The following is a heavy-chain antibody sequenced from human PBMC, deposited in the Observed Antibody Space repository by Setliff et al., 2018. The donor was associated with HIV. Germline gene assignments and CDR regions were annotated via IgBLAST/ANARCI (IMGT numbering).Heavy chain of an antibody. V-gene: IGHV4-59*11. Sequence: PSETLSLTCTVSGGSISSHYWSWIRQPPGKGLGWIGTIYHNGNTNYNPSLKSRVTISVDTSKNQFSLRLSSVTAAETAVYYCARDGATSNWDKKVLDAWGQGTRVTVS. CDR3: ARDGATSNWDKKVLDA. D-gene: IGHD2-2*01. CDR2: IYHNGNT. J-gene: IGHJ5*02. CDR1: GGSISSHY.